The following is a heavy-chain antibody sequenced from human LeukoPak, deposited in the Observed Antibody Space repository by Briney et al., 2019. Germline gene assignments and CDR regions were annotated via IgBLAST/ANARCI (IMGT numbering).Heavy chain of an antibody. V-gene: IGHV3-11*04. CDR3: ARENRFIWSGYYTDS. CDR2: ISSSGSTI. J-gene: IGHJ4*02. Sequence: AGGSLRLSCAASGFTFSDYYISWIRQAPGKGLEWVSYISSSGSTIYYADSVKGRFTISRDNAKNSLYLQMNSLRAEDTAVYYCARENRFIWSGYYTDSWGQGTLVTVSS. D-gene: IGHD3-3*01. CDR1: GFTFSDYY.